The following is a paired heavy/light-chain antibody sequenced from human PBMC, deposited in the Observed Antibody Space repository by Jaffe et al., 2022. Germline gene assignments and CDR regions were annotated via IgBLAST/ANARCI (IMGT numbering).Light chain of an antibody. J-gene: IGKJ2*01. Sequence: EIVLTQSPGTLSLSPGERATLSCRASQSVSGNYLAWYQQKPGQAPRLLIYGASSRASGIPDRFSGSGSGTDFTLTISRLEPEDFAVYYCQQYGSSPLMHTFGQGTKLEIK. CDR2: GAS. CDR1: QSVSGNY. V-gene: IGKV3-20*01. CDR3: QQYGSSPLMHT.
Heavy chain of an antibody. V-gene: IGHV3-23*03. CDR1: GFSFRNYA. J-gene: IGHJ3*02. Sequence: EAQLLESGGGLVQPGGSLRLSCAASGFSFRNYAMSWVRQTPGKGLEWVSGIHGGSNGVYFRDSVRGRFTISRDDSRNMLYLQMNSLRAEDTAVYFCAKDSIDANGIWDAFDIWGHGTLVTVSS. CDR3: AKDSIDANGIWDAFDI. CDR2: IHGGSNGV. D-gene: IGHD2-15*01.